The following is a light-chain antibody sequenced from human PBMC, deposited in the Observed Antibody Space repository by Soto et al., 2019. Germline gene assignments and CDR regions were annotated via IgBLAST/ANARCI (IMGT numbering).Light chain of an antibody. V-gene: IGKV3-15*01. CDR2: GAS. CDR1: QSVSSN. Sequence: EIVMTQSPATLSVSPGERATLSCRASQSVSSNLAWYQQKPGQAPRLLIYGASTRATGIPARFSGRGSGTEFTRTISSLPSEDFAVYYCQQYNNWPHTFGQGTKLEIK. CDR3: QQYNNWPHT. J-gene: IGKJ2*01.